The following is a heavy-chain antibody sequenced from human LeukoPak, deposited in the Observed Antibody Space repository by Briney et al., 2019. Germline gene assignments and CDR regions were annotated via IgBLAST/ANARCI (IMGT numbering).Heavy chain of an antibody. D-gene: IGHD6-13*01. CDR1: GGSISSSSYY. Sequence: SETLSPTCTVSGGSISSSSYYWGWIRQPPGKGLEWIGSIYYSGSTYHNPSLKSRVTISVDTSKNQFSLRLSSVTAADTAVYYCARDLFTSSWYRWFDPWGQGTLVTVSS. CDR2: IYYSGST. V-gene: IGHV4-39*02. J-gene: IGHJ5*02. CDR3: ARDLFTSSWYRWFDP.